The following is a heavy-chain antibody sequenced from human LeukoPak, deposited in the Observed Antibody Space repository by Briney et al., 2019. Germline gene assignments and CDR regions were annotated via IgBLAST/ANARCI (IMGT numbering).Heavy chain of an antibody. Sequence: KSSETLSLTCAVYGGSFSSYYWSWIRQPPGKGLEWIGEINHSGSTNYNPSLKSRVTISVDTSKNQFSLKLSSVTAADTAIYYCARDFSSSSTVYYYYYMDVWGKGTTVTVSS. J-gene: IGHJ6*03. CDR1: GGSFSSYY. CDR2: INHSGST. D-gene: IGHD6-6*01. CDR3: ARDFSSSSTVYYYYYMDV. V-gene: IGHV4-34*01.